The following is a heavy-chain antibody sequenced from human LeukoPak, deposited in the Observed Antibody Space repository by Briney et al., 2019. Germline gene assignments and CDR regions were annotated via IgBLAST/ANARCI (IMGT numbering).Heavy chain of an antibody. V-gene: IGHV3-48*03. CDR2: VSSGGYTT. CDR1: GSIFSSRN. Sequence: GGSLRLSCRDSGSIFSSRNMNWLRQVPGKGLEWVAYVSSGGYTTRYADSVKGRFTISRDNAKNSLSLQMNSLKAEDTGVYYCAREASTYAPSEPFYFDPWGQGTLVLVSS. CDR3: AREASTYAPSEPFYFDP. J-gene: IGHJ4*02.